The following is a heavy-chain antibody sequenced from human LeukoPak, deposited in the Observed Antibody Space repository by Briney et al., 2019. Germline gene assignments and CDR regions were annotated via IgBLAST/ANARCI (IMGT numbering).Heavy chain of an antibody. V-gene: IGHV3-30*04. D-gene: IGHD4-17*01. CDR3: ARVGFPYATVTAAYYFDY. CDR1: GFTFSSYA. J-gene: IGHJ4*02. CDR2: ISYDGSNK. Sequence: PGGSLRLSCAASGFTFSSYAMHWVRQAPGKGLEWVAVISYDGSNKYYADSVKGRFTISRDNSKNTLYLQMNSLRAEDTAVYYCARVGFPYATVTAAYYFDYWGQGTLVTVSS.